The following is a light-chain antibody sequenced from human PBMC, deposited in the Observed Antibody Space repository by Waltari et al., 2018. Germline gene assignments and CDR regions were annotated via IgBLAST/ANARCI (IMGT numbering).Light chain of an antibody. Sequence: QSVLTQPPSTSGTPGQRVTISCSGSSSNIGSNYVYWYQHLPGTAPKLLIYTNDQQPSGVPDRFSGSKSGTSASLAISGLQSDDESDYFCAAWDDTLSAVVFGGGTKLTVL. CDR1: SSNIGSNY. J-gene: IGLJ2*01. CDR2: TND. CDR3: AAWDDTLSAVV. V-gene: IGLV1-47*02.